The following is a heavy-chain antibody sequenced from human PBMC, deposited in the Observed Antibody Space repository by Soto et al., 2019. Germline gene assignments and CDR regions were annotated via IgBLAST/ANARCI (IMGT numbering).Heavy chain of an antibody. V-gene: IGHV3-66*01. CDR1: GFTVSSNY. CDR2: IYSGGST. CDR3: ARADSSGWYGAKNYYYYMDV. Sequence: EVQLVESGGGLVQPGGSLRLSCAASGFTVSSNYMSWVRQAPGKGLEWVSVIYSGGSTYYADSVKGRFTISRDNSKNTLYLQMNSLRAEDTAVYYCARADSSGWYGAKNYYYYMDVWGKGTTVTVSS. D-gene: IGHD6-19*01. J-gene: IGHJ6*03.